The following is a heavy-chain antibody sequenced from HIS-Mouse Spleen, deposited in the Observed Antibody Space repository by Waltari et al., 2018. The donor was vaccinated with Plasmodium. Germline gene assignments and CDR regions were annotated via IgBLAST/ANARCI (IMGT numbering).Heavy chain of an antibody. D-gene: IGHD1-26*01. CDR2: INHSGST. Sequence: QVQLQQWGAGLLKPSETLSLTCAVYGGSFSGYYWSWIRQPPGKGLEWIGEINHSGSTNYNPSLKSRVTISVDTSKNQFSLKLSSVTAADTAVYYCARASGSYRIDYWGQGTLVTVSS. CDR3: ARASGSYRIDY. V-gene: IGHV4-34*01. J-gene: IGHJ4*02. CDR1: GGSFSGYY.